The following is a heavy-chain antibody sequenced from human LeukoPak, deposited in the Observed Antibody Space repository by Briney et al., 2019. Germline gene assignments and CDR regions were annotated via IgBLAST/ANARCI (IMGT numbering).Heavy chain of an antibody. J-gene: IGHJ6*02. CDR3: ARTQFSSWSQYYDPTYGMDV. CDR2: ISYDGSNK. CDR1: GFTFSSYA. D-gene: IGHD3-22*01. Sequence: GRSLRLSCAASGFTFSSYAMHWVRQAPGKGLEWVAVISYDGSNKYYADSVKGRFTISRDNSKNTLYLQMNSLRAEDTAVYYCARTQFSSWSQYYDPTYGMDVWGQGTTVTASS. V-gene: IGHV3-30*14.